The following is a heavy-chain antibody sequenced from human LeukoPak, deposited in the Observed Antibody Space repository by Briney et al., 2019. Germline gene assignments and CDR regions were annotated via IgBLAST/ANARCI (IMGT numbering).Heavy chain of an antibody. J-gene: IGHJ4*02. V-gene: IGHV5-51*01. CDR2: IYCDGSKT. D-gene: IGHD7-27*01. CDR3: ARRAERGMRYFDS. Sequence: GESPKISCQASGYTFTDYWIGWVRQMPGKGLEWMGIIYCDGSKTTYSQSLQSQVTISVDKSTSTAYLQWSSLKASDTAIYFCARRAERGMRYFDSWGQGALLVVSS. CDR1: GYTFTDYW.